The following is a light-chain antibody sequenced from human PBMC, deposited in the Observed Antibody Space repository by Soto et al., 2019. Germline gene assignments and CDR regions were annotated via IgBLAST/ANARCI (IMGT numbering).Light chain of an antibody. CDR3: QQYNNWPWT. CDR2: GAS. J-gene: IGKJ1*01. CDR1: PSVSSN. Sequence: EIVMTQSPATLSVSPGERATLSCRASPSVSSNLAWYQQKPCQAPRLLIYGASTRATGIPARFSGSWSGTEFTLTISSLQSEDFAVYYCQQYNNWPWTFGQGTKVEIK. V-gene: IGKV3-15*01.